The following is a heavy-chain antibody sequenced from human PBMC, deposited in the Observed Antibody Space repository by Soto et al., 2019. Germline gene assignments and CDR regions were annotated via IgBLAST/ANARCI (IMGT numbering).Heavy chain of an antibody. CDR1: GYTFTSYG. D-gene: IGHD2-2*01. J-gene: IGHJ4*02. Sequence: GASVKVSCKASGYTFTSYGISWVRQAPGQGLEWMGWISAYNGNTNYAQKLQGRVTMTTDTSTSTAYMELRSLRSDDTAVYYCARGPASIVVVPDLDYWGQGTLVTVSS. CDR3: ARGPASIVVVPDLDY. CDR2: ISAYNGNT. V-gene: IGHV1-18*01.